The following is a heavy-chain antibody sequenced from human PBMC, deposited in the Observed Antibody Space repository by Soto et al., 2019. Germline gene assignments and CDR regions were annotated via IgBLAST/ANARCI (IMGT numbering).Heavy chain of an antibody. Sequence: ASVKVSCKASGYTFTSYYMHWVRQAPGQGLEWMGIINPSGGSTSYAQKFQGRVTMTRDTSTSTVYMELSSLRSDDTAVYYCARLIAAAGIGLNWFDPWGQGTLVTVSS. D-gene: IGHD6-13*01. V-gene: IGHV1-46*01. CDR3: ARLIAAAGIGLNWFDP. CDR2: INPSGGST. J-gene: IGHJ5*02. CDR1: GYTFTSYY.